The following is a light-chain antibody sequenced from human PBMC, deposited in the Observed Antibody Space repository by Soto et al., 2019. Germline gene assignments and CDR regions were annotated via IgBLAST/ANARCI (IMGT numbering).Light chain of an antibody. Sequence: IQLTQSTASLSASVGDRVGFTCGASQDIAIYLAWYQQKPGEAPNLLIHTASTLHGGVPSRFSGSGSGTDFTLTITSLQAEDFATYYCQQTRAYPSTFGGGTKVDIK. CDR1: QDIAIY. J-gene: IGKJ4*01. CDR3: QQTRAYPST. V-gene: IGKV1-9*01. CDR2: TAS.